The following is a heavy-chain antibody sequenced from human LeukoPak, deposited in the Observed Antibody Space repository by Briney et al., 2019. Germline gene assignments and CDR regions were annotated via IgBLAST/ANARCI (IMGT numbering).Heavy chain of an antibody. CDR1: GGTFRSYA. CDR3: AIFQGTYGDNDNDY. D-gene: IGHD4-17*01. Sequence: ASVKVSCKASGGTFRSYAINWVRLAPGKGLDWMGGIIPMVNTPKYAQKFQGRVTITADESTSTGYMEVSSLRSEDTAVYYCAIFQGTYGDNDNDYWGQGTLVTVSS. CDR2: IIPMVNTP. J-gene: IGHJ4*02. V-gene: IGHV1-69*13.